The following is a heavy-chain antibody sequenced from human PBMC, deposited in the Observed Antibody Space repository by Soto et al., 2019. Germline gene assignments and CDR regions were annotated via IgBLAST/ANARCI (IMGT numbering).Heavy chain of an antibody. CDR3: ARELPPVVY. V-gene: IGHV1-18*01. Sequence: QIQLVQSGAEVKKPGASVKVSCKASGYTFSSYHITWVRQAPGQGIEWMGWISAHNGKTNYTQNLLGTVAMAPDPSSSSAYMELGSLSSDDTSVYYCARELPPVVYWGHRALGTVSS. CDR1: GYTFSSYH. J-gene: IGHJ4*01. CDR2: ISAHNGKT.